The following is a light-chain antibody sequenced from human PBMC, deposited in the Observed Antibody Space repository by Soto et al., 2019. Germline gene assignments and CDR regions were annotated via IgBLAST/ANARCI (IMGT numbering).Light chain of an antibody. J-gene: IGKJ4*01. CDR3: QHRNDWQIN. CDR2: DGS. V-gene: IGKV3-11*01. CDR1: QSLSTF. Sequence: EVVLTQSPATLSLSPGERATLSCRASQSLSTFLAWYQHKPGQPPRLLVYDGSNRPADIPARFSGSGSGTDFTLTISSLEPEDFALYYCQHRNDWQINFGGGTKVEIK.